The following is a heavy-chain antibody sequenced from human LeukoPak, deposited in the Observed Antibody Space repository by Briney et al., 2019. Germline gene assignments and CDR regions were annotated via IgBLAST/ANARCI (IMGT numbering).Heavy chain of an antibody. V-gene: IGHV4-39*07. Sequence: SETLSLTCTVSGGSISSSSYYWGWIRQPPGKGLEWIGSIYYSGSTYYNPSLKSRVTISVDTSKNQFSLKLSSVTAADTAVYYCARTDGSGSYMGYYFDYWGQGTLVTVSS. D-gene: IGHD3-10*01. CDR2: IYYSGST. J-gene: IGHJ4*02. CDR3: ARTDGSGSYMGYYFDY. CDR1: GGSISSSSYY.